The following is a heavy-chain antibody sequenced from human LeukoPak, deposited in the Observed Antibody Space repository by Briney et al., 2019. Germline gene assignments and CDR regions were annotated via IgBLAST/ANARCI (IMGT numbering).Heavy chain of an antibody. Sequence: GGSLRLSCAAFGFTFSDYYMSWIRQAPGKGLEWVSYISSSGSTIYYADSVKGRFTISRDNAKNSLYLQMNSLRAEDTAVYYCARAPYQLLYVWFDPWGQGTLVTVSS. CDR3: ARAPYQLLYVWFDP. CDR1: GFTFSDYY. CDR2: ISSSGSTI. J-gene: IGHJ5*02. D-gene: IGHD2-2*02. V-gene: IGHV3-11*01.